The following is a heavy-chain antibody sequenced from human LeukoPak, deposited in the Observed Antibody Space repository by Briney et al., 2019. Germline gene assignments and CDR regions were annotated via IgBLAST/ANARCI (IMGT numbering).Heavy chain of an antibody. CDR1: GFAFSSQA. V-gene: IGHV3-23*01. CDR2: ISDSGDTT. CDR3: AKDARRSSGWYFFDH. D-gene: IGHD6-19*01. Sequence: PGGSLRLSCAASGFAFSSQAMGWVRQAPGKGLGWVSVISDSGDTTYYADSVKGRFTISRDNSKNTLYLQMNSLRAEDTALYYCAKDARRSSGWYFFDHWGQGTLVTVSS. J-gene: IGHJ4*02.